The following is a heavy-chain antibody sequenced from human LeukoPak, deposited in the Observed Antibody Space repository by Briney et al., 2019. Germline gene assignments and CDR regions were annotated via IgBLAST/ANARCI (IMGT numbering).Heavy chain of an antibody. CDR2: IYYSGST. J-gene: IGHJ4*02. CDR3: ARAIRWSYFDY. Sequence: SETLSLTCTVSGGSISSYYWSWIRQPPGKGLEWIGSIYYSGSTYYNPSLKSRVTISVDTSKNQFSLKLSSVTAADTAVYYCARAIRWSYFDYWGQGTLVTVSS. V-gene: IGHV4-59*12. CDR1: GGSISSYY. D-gene: IGHD3-10*01.